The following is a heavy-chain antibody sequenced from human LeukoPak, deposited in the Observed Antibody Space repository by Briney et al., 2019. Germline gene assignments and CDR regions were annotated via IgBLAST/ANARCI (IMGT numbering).Heavy chain of an antibody. J-gene: IGHJ4*02. Sequence: SVKVSCKASGGTFSSYTISWVRQAPGQGLEWMGRIIPILGIANYAQKFQGRVTVTADKSTSTAYMELSSLRSEDTAVYYCAREKTVAHFDYWGQGTLVTVSS. CDR3: AREKTVAHFDY. CDR2: IIPILGIA. D-gene: IGHD4-23*01. V-gene: IGHV1-69*04. CDR1: GGTFSSYT.